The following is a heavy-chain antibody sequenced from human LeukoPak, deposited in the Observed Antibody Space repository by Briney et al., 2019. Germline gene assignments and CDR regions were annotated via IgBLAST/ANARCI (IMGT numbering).Heavy chain of an antibody. J-gene: IGHJ3*02. CDR2: INPSGGST. CDR3: ATIAVAGTDAFDI. V-gene: IGHV1-46*01. D-gene: IGHD6-19*01. Sequence: ASVTVSCTASGYTFTSYYMHWVRQAPGQGLEWMGIINPSGGSTSYAQKFQGRVTMTRDTSTSTVYMELRSLRSDDTAVYYCATIAVAGTDAFDIWGQGTMVTVSS. CDR1: GYTFTSYY.